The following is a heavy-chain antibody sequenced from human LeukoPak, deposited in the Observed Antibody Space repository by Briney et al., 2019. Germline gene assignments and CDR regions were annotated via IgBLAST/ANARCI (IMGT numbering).Heavy chain of an antibody. Sequence: GASVKVSCKASGYTFTSYGISWVRQAPGQGLEWMGWISAYIGNTNYAQKLQGRVTMTTDTSTSTAYMELRSLRSDDTAVYYCARVNPLLLWFGELFSGWGQGTLVTVSS. CDR1: GYTFTSYG. CDR3: ARVNPLLLWFGELFSG. V-gene: IGHV1-18*01. J-gene: IGHJ4*02. CDR2: ISAYIGNT. D-gene: IGHD3-10*01.